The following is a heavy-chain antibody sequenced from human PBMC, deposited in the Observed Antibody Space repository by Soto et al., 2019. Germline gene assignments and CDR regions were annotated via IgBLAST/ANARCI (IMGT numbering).Heavy chain of an antibody. J-gene: IGHJ4*02. CDR3: AADGGDYDSSGYYKY. CDR1: GFTFTSSA. Sequence: SVKVSCKASGFTFTSSAVQWVRQARGQRLEWIGWIVVGSGNTNYAQKFQERVTITRDMSTSTAYMELSSLRSEDTAVYYCAADGGDYDSSGYYKYWGQGTLVTVSS. V-gene: IGHV1-58*01. CDR2: IVVGSGNT. D-gene: IGHD3-22*01.